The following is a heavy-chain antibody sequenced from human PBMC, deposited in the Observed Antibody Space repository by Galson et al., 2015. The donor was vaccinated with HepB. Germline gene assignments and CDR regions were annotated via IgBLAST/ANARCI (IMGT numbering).Heavy chain of an antibody. D-gene: IGHD5-12*01. CDR1: GFNFGIYA. Sequence: SLRLSCAASGFNFGIYAMSWVRQTPGKGLEWVSTIVGNAGQIWTADSVKGRFTISRENSRNTLYLQMNSLGVEDTAVYYCARFSGYDGAFDIWGQGTMVSVSS. CDR3: ARFSGYDGAFDI. V-gene: IGHV3-23*01. CDR2: IVGNAGQI. J-gene: IGHJ3*02.